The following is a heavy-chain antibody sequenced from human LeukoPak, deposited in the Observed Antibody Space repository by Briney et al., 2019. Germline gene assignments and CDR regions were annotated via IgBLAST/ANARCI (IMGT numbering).Heavy chain of an antibody. Sequence: SETLSLTCAVSADSFSSHYWGWIRQPPGKGLEWIGSIYYSGSTYYNPSLKSRVTISVDTSKNQFSLKLSSVTAADTAVYYCATELTPSGYFDYWGQGTLVTVSS. J-gene: IGHJ4*02. CDR3: ATELTPSGYFDY. V-gene: IGHV4-39*01. CDR1: ADSFSSHY. CDR2: IYYSGST. D-gene: IGHD3-10*01.